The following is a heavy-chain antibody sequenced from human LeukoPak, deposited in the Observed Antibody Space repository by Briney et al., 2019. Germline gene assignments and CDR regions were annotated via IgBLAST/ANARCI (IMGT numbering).Heavy chain of an antibody. CDR3: ARDLAPYGGNQYYYYYDMDV. D-gene: IGHD4-23*01. Sequence: PGGSLRLSCAASGFTFSIYSMSWVRLAPGKGLEWVSSISSWSSYIYYADSVRGRFTISRDNTKNSLHLQMDSLRDEDTALYYCARDLAPYGGNQYYYYYDMDVWGKGTTVTVSS. CDR2: ISSWSSYI. J-gene: IGHJ6*03. V-gene: IGHV3-21*01. CDR1: GFTFSIYS.